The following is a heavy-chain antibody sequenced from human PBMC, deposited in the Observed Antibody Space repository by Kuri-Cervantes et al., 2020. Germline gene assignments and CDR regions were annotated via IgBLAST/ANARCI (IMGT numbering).Heavy chain of an antibody. CDR1: GSTFSNYY. CDR3: ARDYRRAYWGSFYSNYSYSGMDV. CDR2: ISSNGSTI. J-gene: IGHJ6*02. Sequence: AESLTLSCAVSGSTFSNYYTSWIRQAPGEGLEWVSCISSNGSTIYYADSVKGRFTITIDTAKNSLYLQMNSLRSDDTAVYYCARDYRRAYWGSFYSNYSYSGMDVWGQGTTVTVSS. V-gene: IGHV3-11*01. D-gene: IGHD1-26*01.